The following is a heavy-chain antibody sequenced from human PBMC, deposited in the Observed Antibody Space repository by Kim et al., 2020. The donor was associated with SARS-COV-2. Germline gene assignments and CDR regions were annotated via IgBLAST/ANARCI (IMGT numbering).Heavy chain of an antibody. D-gene: IGHD6-19*01. J-gene: IGHJ4*02. Sequence: GGSLRLSCAASGFTFDDYAMHWVRQAPGKGLEWVSGISWNSGSIGYADSVKGRFTISRDNAKNSLYLQMNSLRAEDTALYYCAKGGQWPGTYYFDYWGQGTLVTVSS. CDR3: AKGGQWPGTYYFDY. CDR1: GFTFDDYA. V-gene: IGHV3-9*01. CDR2: ISWNSGSI.